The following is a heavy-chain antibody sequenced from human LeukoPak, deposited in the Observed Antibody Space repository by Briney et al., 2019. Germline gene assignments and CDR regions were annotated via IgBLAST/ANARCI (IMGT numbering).Heavy chain of an antibody. CDR3: ARGAGRGMAV. D-gene: IGHD4/OR15-4a*01. CDR2: IDKKDKGYATAT. Sequence: GGSLKLSCAASGFTFSGSAIHWVRQSSGKGLEWVGQIDKKDKGYATATAYAASVKGRFTISRDDSINTAYLQMNSLRAEDTAVYYCARGAGRGMAVWGQGTTVTVSS. CDR1: GFTFSGSA. J-gene: IGHJ6*02. V-gene: IGHV3-73*01.